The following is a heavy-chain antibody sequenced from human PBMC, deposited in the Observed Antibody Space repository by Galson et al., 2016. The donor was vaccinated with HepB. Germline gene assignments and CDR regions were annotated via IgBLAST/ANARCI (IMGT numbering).Heavy chain of an antibody. V-gene: IGHV3-7*01. CDR1: GFTFSSYS. CDR3: ARDSLDYGDLLFDY. J-gene: IGHJ4*02. CDR2: IKQDGSEK. D-gene: IGHD4-17*01. Sequence: SLRLSCAASGFTFSSYSMNWVRQAPGKGLEWVAIIKQDGSEKYFVDSVRGRFAISRDNPENSLYLQMNSLRAEDSAVYYCARDSLDYGDLLFDYWGQGVLVTVSS.